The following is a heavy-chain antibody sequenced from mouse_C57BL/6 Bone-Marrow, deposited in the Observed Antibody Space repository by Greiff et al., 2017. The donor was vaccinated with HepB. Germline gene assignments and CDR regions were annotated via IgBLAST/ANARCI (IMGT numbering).Heavy chain of an antibody. CDR3: ARPYSNYGYYAMDY. CDR2: IDPSDSYT. V-gene: IGHV1-50*01. Sequence: QVHVKQPGAELVKPGASVKLSCKASGYTFTSYWMQWVKQRPGQGLEWIGEIDPSDSYTNYNQKFKGKATLTVDTSSSTAYMQLSSLTSEDSAVYYCARPYSNYGYYAMDYWGQGTSVTVSS. J-gene: IGHJ4*01. CDR1: GYTFTSYW. D-gene: IGHD2-5*01.